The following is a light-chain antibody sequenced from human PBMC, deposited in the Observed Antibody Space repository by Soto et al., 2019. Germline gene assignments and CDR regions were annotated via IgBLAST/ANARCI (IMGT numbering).Light chain of an antibody. V-gene: IGLV4-69*01. J-gene: IGLJ2*01. Sequence: QPVLTHSPSASASLGASVKLTCTLSSGHSSYAIAWHQQQPEKGPRYLMKLNSDGSHSKGDGIPDRFSGSSSGAERYLTISSLQSEDEADYYCQTWGTGIHEVVFGGGTKLTVL. CDR3: QTWGTGIHEVV. CDR1: SGHSSYA. CDR2: LNSDGSH.